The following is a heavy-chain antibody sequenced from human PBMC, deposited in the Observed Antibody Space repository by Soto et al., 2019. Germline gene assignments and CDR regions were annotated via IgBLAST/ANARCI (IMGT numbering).Heavy chain of an antibody. CDR2: LYSGGST. CDR1: GLTVSSNY. CDR3: ARDRPGDEGDGFHI. Sequence: EVQLVETGGGLIQPGGSLRLSCAASGLTVSSNYMNWVRQAPGKGLEWVSVLYSGGSTHYAGSVKGRFIISRDNSKNTLYLKMNSLRVDDTAVYYCARDRPGDEGDGFHIWGHGTMVTVSS. J-gene: IGHJ3*02. V-gene: IGHV3-53*02. D-gene: IGHD3-10*01.